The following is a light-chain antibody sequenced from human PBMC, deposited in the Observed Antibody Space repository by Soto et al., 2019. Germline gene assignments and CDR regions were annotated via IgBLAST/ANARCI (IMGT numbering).Light chain of an antibody. J-gene: IGKJ1*01. CDR3: QQYYRWPQT. Sequence: EIVLTQSPGTLSLSPGERATLSCRASQSVDSTYLAWYQQKPGQAPRLLIYATSSRAAGVPDRFTGSGSGTDFTLTITRVEPEDFAVYYCQQYYRWPQTFGQGTKVEIK. CDR1: QSVDSTY. V-gene: IGKV3-20*01. CDR2: ATS.